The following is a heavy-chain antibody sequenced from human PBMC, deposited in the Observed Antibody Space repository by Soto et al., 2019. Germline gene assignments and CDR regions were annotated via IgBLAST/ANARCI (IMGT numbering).Heavy chain of an antibody. Sequence: GGSLRLSCAASGFPFGSHAMSWVRQAPGKGLEWVANIKQDGSEKYYVDSVKGRFTISRDNAKNSLYLQMNSLRAEDTAVYYCARERRIATRPYYYYYGMDVWGQGTTVTVSS. CDR1: GFPFGSHA. V-gene: IGHV3-7*01. CDR2: IKQDGSEK. D-gene: IGHD6-6*01. J-gene: IGHJ6*02. CDR3: ARERRIATRPYYYYYGMDV.